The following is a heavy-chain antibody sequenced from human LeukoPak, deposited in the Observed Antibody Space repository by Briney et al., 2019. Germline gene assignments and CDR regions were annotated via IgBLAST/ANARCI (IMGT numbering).Heavy chain of an antibody. CDR1: GGSIDSGGHF. Sequence: SQTLSLTRTVSGGSIDSGGHFLSWIRQYPGKGLEWIGYISHSGSTYYNPSLKSRVTMLIDTSKKRFSLKLNSVTAADTAVYYCARARVYDFWNGYYRSCFDPWGQGTLVTVSS. J-gene: IGHJ5*02. D-gene: IGHD3-3*01. V-gene: IGHV4-31*03. CDR3: ARARVYDFWNGYYRSCFDP. CDR2: ISHSGST.